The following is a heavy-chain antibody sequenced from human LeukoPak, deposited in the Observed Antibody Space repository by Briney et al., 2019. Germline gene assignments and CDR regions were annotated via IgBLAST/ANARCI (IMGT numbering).Heavy chain of an antibody. CDR2: IYYSGST. D-gene: IGHD2-2*02. CDR1: GGSISSGDYY. Sequence: KASETLSLTCTVSGGSISSGDYYWIWIRQPPKKGLEWIGYIYYSGSTYYSPSLKSRIAISVDTSNNQFSLNLSSVTATDTAVYYCARVPYPYGSLPYYFDSWGQGTLVTVSS. J-gene: IGHJ4*02. CDR3: ARVPYPYGSLPYYFDS. V-gene: IGHV4-30-4*01.